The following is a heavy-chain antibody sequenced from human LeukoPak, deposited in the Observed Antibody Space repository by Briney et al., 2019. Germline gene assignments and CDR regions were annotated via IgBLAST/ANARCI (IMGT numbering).Heavy chain of an antibody. CDR3: ARDRSGTGPAVLYYFDY. V-gene: IGHV3-30*04. CDR2: ISYDGSNK. J-gene: IGHJ4*02. D-gene: IGHD1-26*01. Sequence: GGSLRLSCAASGFTFSSYAMHWVRQAPDKGLEWGAVISYDGSNKYYADSVKGRFTMSRDNSKNTLFLQMNSLRAEDTAVYYCARDRSGTGPAVLYYFDYWGQGTLVTVSS. CDR1: GFTFSSYA.